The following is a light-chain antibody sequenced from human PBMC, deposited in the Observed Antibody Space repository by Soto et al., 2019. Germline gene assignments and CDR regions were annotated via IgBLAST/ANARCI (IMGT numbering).Light chain of an antibody. J-gene: IGLJ1*01. CDR1: NSNIGAGYD. CDR3: QSYDSSLSGYV. V-gene: IGLV1-40*01. Sequence: QSVLTQPPSVSGAPGQRVTISCTGSNSNIGAGYDVHWYQRLPGSAPKLLIYLNSNRPSGVPDRFSASKSGTSASLAITGLQAEDEADYYCQSYDSSLSGYVFGTGTKVTVL. CDR2: LNS.